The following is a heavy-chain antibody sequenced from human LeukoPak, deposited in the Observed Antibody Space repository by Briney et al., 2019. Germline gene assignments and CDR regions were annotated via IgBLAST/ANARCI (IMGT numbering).Heavy chain of an antibody. D-gene: IGHD3-3*01. CDR1: GFIFSSYA. CDR2: ISGSGCST. Sequence: GGALRLSCAASGFIFSSYAMSWVRQAPGKGLECVSAISGSGCSTYYAESVKGRFTISRDNSKNTLYLQMNSLSAEDTAVYYCAKVPVFSLTISEVVTDDAFDIWGQGTIVTVSS. V-gene: IGHV3-23*01. CDR3: AKVPVFSLTISEVVTDDAFDI. J-gene: IGHJ3*02.